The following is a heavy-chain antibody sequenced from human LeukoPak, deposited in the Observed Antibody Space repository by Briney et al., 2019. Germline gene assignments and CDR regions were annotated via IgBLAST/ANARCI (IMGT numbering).Heavy chain of an antibody. J-gene: IGHJ4*02. CDR1: GYTFSGYY. CDR3: ARGTNTYDFDY. Sequence: LGASVKVSCKASGYTFSGYYMHWVRQAPGQGREWMGWINPNRGATNYAQKFQGRVTMTRDTSISTAYMEVSRLRSDDTAVFYCARGTNTYDFDYWGQGTQVTVSS. D-gene: IGHD3-22*01. V-gene: IGHV1-2*03. CDR2: INPNRGAT.